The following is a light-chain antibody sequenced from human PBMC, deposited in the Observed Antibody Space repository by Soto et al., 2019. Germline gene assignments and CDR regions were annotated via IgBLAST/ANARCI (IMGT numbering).Light chain of an antibody. CDR2: DAS. J-gene: IGKJ2*01. Sequence: DIQMTQSPSTLSASVGDRVTITCRASQNIYIWLAWYQQKPGKAPNLLISDASSLEGGVPSRFSGSGSGTEFTLTISSLQPDDFATDYCQQYTTYSTFGQGTKLEIK. CDR3: QQYTTYST. CDR1: QNIYIW. V-gene: IGKV1-5*01.